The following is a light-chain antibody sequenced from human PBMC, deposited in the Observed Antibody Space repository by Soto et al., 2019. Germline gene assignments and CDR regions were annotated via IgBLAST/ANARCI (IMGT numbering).Light chain of an antibody. CDR1: QSISSW. CDR3: QQYSSYPYT. V-gene: IGKV1-5*03. CDR2: KAS. Sequence: DIQMTQSPSTLSASVGARGTITCRASQSISSWLAWYQQKTGTAPKLLIYKASSLQSGVPSRFSASGSGTEFTLTISSLQPDDCATYYCQQYSSYPYTFGQGTKLEIK. J-gene: IGKJ2*01.